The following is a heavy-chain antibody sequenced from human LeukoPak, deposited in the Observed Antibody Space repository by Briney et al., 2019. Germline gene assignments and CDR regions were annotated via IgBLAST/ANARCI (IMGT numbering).Heavy chain of an antibody. CDR2: IYYSGSN. D-gene: IGHD3-16*02. V-gene: IGHV4-59*08. J-gene: IGHJ4*02. CDR1: GGSISSYY. Sequence: SETLSLTCTVSGGSISSYYWSWIRQPPEKGLEGIGYIYYSGSNNYNPSLKSRVTISVDTSKNQFSLKLSSVTAADTAVYYCARHGGDYVWGSYRLSFDYWGQGTLVTVSS. CDR3: ARHGGDYVWGSYRLSFDY.